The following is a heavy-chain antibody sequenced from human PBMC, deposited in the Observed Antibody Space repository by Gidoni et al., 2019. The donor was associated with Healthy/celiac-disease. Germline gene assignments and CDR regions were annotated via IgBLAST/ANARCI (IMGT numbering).Heavy chain of an antibody. Sequence: QVQLVQSGAEVKKPGSSVKVSCKASGGTFRSYAISGVRQAPGQGLEWMGGIIPIFGTANYAQKFQGRVTITADESTSTAYMELSSLRSEDTAVYYCASPSLGEVVPAARLGYYGMDVWGQGTTVTVSS. CDR3: ASPSLGEVVPAARLGYYGMDV. CDR1: GGTFRSYA. V-gene: IGHV1-69*01. J-gene: IGHJ6*02. D-gene: IGHD2-2*01. CDR2: IIPIFGTA.